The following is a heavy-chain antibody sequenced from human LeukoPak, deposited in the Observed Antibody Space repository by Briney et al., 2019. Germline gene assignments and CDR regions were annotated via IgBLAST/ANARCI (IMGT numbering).Heavy chain of an antibody. V-gene: IGHV1-46*01. CDR2: INPSGGST. CDR3: AREWEPYYYMDV. Sequence: ASVKVSCKASGYTFTSYYMHWVRQAPGQGLEWMGIINPSGGSTSYAQKFQGRVTMTRDTSTSTVYMELSSLRSDDTAVYYCAREWEPYYYMDVWGKGTTVTISS. CDR1: GYTFTSYY. D-gene: IGHD1-26*01. J-gene: IGHJ6*03.